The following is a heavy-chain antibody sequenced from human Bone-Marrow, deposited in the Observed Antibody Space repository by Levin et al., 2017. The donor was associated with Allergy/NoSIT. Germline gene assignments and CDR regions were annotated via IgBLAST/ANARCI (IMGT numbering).Heavy chain of an antibody. CDR2: VSHDGTHK. J-gene: IGHJ6*02. D-gene: IGHD2-21*01. CDR1: GFTFSRHS. CDR3: ARSIVASAIYGMDV. Sequence: GGSLRLSCAASGFTFSRHSFYWVRQAPGKGLEWLAVVSHDGTHKYYAESVKGRFTISRDFVNNMVFLQMDGLRTDDTAVYSCARSIVASAIYGMDVWGQGTTVIVSS. V-gene: IGHV3-30*04.